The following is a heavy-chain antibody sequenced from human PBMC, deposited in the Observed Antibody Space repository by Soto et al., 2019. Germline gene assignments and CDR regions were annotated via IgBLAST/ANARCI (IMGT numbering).Heavy chain of an antibody. Sequence: TGGSLRLSCAASGFTFSSYAMSWVRQAPGKGLEWVSAISGSGGSTYYADSVKGRFAISRDNSKNTLYLQMNSLRAEDTAVYYCAKEGIDSRRSPIDYWGQGTLVTVSS. CDR3: AKEGIDSRRSPIDY. V-gene: IGHV3-23*01. CDR2: ISGSGGST. CDR1: GFTFSSYA. J-gene: IGHJ4*02. D-gene: IGHD2-15*01.